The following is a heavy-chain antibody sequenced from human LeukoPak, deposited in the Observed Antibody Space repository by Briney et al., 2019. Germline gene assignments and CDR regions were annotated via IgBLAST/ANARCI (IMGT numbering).Heavy chain of an antibody. V-gene: IGHV3-23*01. Sequence: PGGSLRLSCAASGFTFSSYAMSWVRQAPGKGLEWVSGTSGSGGSTYYAGSVKGRFTISRDNSKNTVFLLMNSLRAEDTAVYYCAKDGPASWGYFDYWGQGTPVTVSS. J-gene: IGHJ4*02. CDR3: AKDGPASWGYFDY. D-gene: IGHD3-16*01. CDR1: GFTFSSYA. CDR2: TSGSGGST.